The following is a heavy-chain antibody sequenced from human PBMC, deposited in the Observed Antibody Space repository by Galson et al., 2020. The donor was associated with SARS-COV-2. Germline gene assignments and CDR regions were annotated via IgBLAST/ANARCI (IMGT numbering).Heavy chain of an antibody. CDR3: ARGDLAESGSHYFDY. CDR1: GFSISTGYY. D-gene: IGHD1-1*01. Sequence: SQTLSLTCTVSGFSISTGYYWGWIRQPPGKGLEWIGSIYHRGSTFYNPSLKSRVTISLDTSKNQFSLILTSVNAEDTAVYFCARGDLAESGSHYFDYWGQGTLVPVSS. V-gene: IGHV4-38-2*02. CDR2: IYHRGST. J-gene: IGHJ4*02.